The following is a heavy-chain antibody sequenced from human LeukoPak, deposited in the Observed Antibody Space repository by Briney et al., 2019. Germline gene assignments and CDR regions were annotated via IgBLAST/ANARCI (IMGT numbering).Heavy chain of an antibody. CDR2: IYSGGST. D-gene: IGHD2-15*01. CDR1: GFTVSSNY. CDR3: ARDRYCSGGSCYEYVY. J-gene: IGHJ4*02. Sequence: GGPLRLSCTASGFTVSSNYMSWVRQAPGKGLEWVSLIYSGGSTFYADSVKGRFSISRDNSKNTLYLQMNSLRAEDTAVYYCARDRYCSGGSCYEYVYWGQGTLVTVSS. V-gene: IGHV3-66*01.